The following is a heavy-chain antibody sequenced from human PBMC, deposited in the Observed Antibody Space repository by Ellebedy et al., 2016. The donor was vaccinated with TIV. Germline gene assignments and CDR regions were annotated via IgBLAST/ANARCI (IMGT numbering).Heavy chain of an antibody. V-gene: IGHV3-48*04. D-gene: IGHD3-10*01. CDR1: GFTFSTYS. J-gene: IGHJ5*02. CDR2: ITSSSSTI. Sequence: GGSLRLSCAASGFTFSTYSMNWVRQAPGKGLEWVSYITSSSSTIYYADSVKGRFTISRDNAKNSLYLQMNSLRIEDTAVYYCASGDFVDGGWFDPWGQGTLVTVSS. CDR3: ASGDFVDGGWFDP.